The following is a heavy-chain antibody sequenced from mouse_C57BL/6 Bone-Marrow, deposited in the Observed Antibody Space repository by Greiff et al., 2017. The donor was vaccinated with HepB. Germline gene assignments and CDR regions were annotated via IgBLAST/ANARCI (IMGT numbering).Heavy chain of an antibody. CDR3: TGKGFAY. CDR1: GFTFSNYW. V-gene: IGHV6-3*01. CDR2: IRLKSDNYAT. Sequence: EVKLMESGGGLVQPGGSMKLSCVASGFTFSNYWMNWVRQSPVKGLEWVAQIRLKSDNYATHYAESVKGRFTISRDDSKSSVYLQMNNLRAEDTGIYYCTGKGFAYWGQGTLVTVSA. J-gene: IGHJ3*01.